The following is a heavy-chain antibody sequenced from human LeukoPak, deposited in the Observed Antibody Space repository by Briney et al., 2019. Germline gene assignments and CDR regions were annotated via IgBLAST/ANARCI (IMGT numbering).Heavy chain of an antibody. CDR2: IYSGGST. CDR1: GFTVSSNY. CDR3: ARDFSSCWYFDY. J-gene: IGHJ4*02. D-gene: IGHD6-19*01. V-gene: IGHV3-66*02. Sequence: GGTLRLSCAASGFTVSSNYMSWVRQAPGKGLEWVSVIYSGGSTYYADSVKGRFTISRDNSKNTLYLQMNSLRAEDTVVYYCARDFSSCWYFDYWGQGTLVTVSS.